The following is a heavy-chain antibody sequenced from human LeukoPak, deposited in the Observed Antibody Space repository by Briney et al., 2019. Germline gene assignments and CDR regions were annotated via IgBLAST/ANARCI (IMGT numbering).Heavy chain of an antibody. Sequence: TSETLSLTCTVSGGSISSSSYYWGWIRQPPGKGLEWIGSIYYSGSTYYNPSLKSRVTISVDTSKNQFSLKLSSVTAADTAVYYCARPHYYGSGSHIPLNSFDPWGRGTLVTVSS. V-gene: IGHV4-39*01. J-gene: IGHJ5*02. D-gene: IGHD3-10*01. CDR1: GGSISSSSYY. CDR3: ARPHYYGSGSHIPLNSFDP. CDR2: IYYSGST.